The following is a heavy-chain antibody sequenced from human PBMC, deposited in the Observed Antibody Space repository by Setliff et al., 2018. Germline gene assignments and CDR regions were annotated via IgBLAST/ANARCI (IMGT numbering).Heavy chain of an antibody. CDR2: ISARTGLT. D-gene: IGHD5-18*01. J-gene: IGHJ4*02. Sequence: GGSLRLSCEASGFTFSSYTMTWVRQAPGEGLEWVSGISARTGLTYYADSVEGRFTMSRDISKNTVYLHMTSLRAEDTAMYYCAKRGDTRTFDYWGQGTLVTVSS. CDR3: AKRGDTRTFDY. V-gene: IGHV3-23*01. CDR1: GFTFSSYT.